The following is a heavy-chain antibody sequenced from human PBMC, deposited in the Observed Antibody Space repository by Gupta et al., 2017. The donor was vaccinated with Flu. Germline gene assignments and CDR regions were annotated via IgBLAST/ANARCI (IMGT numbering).Heavy chain of an antibody. D-gene: IGHD3-22*01. CDR1: GFTFSSYS. CDR3: AREYYYELGYFDY. CDR2: ISSSRSTI. Sequence: PGGSLRLFCAASGFTFSSYSMNWVRQAPGKGLEWVSYISSSRSTIYYADSVKGRFTISRDNAKNSLYLQMKSMRDEDTAVYYCAREYYYELGYFDYWGQGTLVTVSS. J-gene: IGHJ4*02. V-gene: IGHV3-48*02.